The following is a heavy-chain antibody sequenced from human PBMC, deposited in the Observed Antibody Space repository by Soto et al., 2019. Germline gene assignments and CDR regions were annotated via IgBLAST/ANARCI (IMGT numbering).Heavy chain of an antibody. V-gene: IGHV1-69*13. D-gene: IGHD6-19*01. J-gene: IGHJ5*02. CDR3: ARDPTGIAVAGTYNWFDP. CDR2: IIPIFGTA. Sequence: SVKLSCKDSGGTLSSYAISWVRQAPRQGLEWMGGIIPIFGTANYAQKFQGRVTITADESTSTAYMELSSLRSEDTAVYYCARDPTGIAVAGTYNWFDPWGQGTLVTVSS. CDR1: GGTLSSYA.